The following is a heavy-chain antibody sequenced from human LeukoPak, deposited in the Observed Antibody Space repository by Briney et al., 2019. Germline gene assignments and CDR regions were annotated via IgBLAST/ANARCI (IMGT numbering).Heavy chain of an antibody. V-gene: IGHV4-59*01. CDR2: IHYSGAT. Sequence: PSETLSLTCSVSGGFIKDYYWSWIRQPPGKGLEWIGYIHYSGATNYNPSLKSRVIMSVDTSRNQFSLNLYSVTAADTAMYYCARHSSGWHLDFWGQGTLVTVSS. CDR1: GGFIKDYY. CDR3: ARHSSGWHLDF. J-gene: IGHJ4*02. D-gene: IGHD6-19*01.